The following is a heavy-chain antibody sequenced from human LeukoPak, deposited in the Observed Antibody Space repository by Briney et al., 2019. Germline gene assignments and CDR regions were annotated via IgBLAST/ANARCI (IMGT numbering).Heavy chain of an antibody. Sequence: GGSLRLSCAASGFTFSRYSMDWVRQAPGKGLEWVASTSSTSTFIYSADSVKGRFTISRDTAKISLFLQMNSLRAEDTAIYYCARDYFDSSDYPQTYYYYYMDVWGKGTTVTVSS. D-gene: IGHD3-22*01. V-gene: IGHV3-21*01. J-gene: IGHJ6*03. CDR1: GFTFSRYS. CDR3: ARDYFDSSDYPQTYYYYYMDV. CDR2: TSSTSTFI.